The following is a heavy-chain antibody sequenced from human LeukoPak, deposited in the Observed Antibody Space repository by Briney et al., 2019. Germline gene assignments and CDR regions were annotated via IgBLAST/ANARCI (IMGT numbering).Heavy chain of an antibody. J-gene: IGHJ4*02. V-gene: IGHV3-48*03. Sequence: PGGSLRLSCAASGFTFSSYEMNWVRQAPGKGLEWVSYITSSGSTIYYADSVKGRFTISRDNSKNTLFLQMNSLRPEDTAIYYCAPEALPYSGSYYHWGQGALVTVSS. CDR1: GFTFSSYE. CDR2: ITSSGSTI. D-gene: IGHD1-26*01. CDR3: APEALPYSGSYYH.